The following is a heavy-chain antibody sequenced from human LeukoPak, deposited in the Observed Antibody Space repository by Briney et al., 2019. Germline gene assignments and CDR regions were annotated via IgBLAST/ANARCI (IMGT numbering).Heavy chain of an antibody. CDR2: ISSSSSYI. V-gene: IGHV3-21*01. J-gene: IGHJ4*02. CDR1: GFTFSSYS. CDR3: ARDRAGATTDY. D-gene: IGHD1-26*01. Sequence: GGSLRLSCAASGFTFSSYSMNWVRRAPGKGLEWVSSISSSSSYIYYADSVKGRFTISRDNAKNSLYLQMNSLRAEDTAVYYCARDRAGATTDYWGQGTLVTVSS.